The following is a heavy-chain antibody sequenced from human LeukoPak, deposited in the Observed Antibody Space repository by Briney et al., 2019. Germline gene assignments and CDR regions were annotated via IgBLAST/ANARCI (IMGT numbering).Heavy chain of an antibody. CDR2: LYSGGDT. D-gene: IGHD3-10*01. J-gene: IGHJ4*02. CDR3: ARVDYYGSGEIDY. V-gene: IGHV3-53*01. Sequence: GGSLRLSCAASGFTVSSNYMSRVRQAPGMGLEWVSVLYSGGDTYYADSVKGRFTISRDNSKNTVYLQMNSLRAGDTAVYYCARVDYYGSGEIDYWGQGTLVTVSS. CDR1: GFTVSSNY.